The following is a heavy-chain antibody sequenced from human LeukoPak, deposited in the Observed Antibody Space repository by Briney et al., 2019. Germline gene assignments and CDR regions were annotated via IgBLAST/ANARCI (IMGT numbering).Heavy chain of an antibody. D-gene: IGHD5-12*01. CDR3: ARSGYEYNYYYMDV. Sequence: SVKVSCKASGGTFTSYAISWVRQAPGQGLEWMGGIIPIFGTTNYAQKFQGRVTITADESTSTAYMGLSSLRSEDTAVYYCARSGYEYNYYYMDVWGKGTTVTISS. V-gene: IGHV1-69*13. J-gene: IGHJ6*03. CDR1: GGTFTSYA. CDR2: IIPIFGTT.